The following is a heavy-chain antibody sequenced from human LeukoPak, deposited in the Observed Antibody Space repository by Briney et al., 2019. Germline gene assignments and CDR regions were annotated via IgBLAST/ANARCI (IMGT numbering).Heavy chain of an antibody. J-gene: IGHJ4*02. CDR3: ARGEKGSSSGSINY. D-gene: IGHD6-6*01. CDR2: MYTSGST. Sequence: SQTLSLTCTVSGGSINSGTYYWSWIRQPAGQGLEWIGCMYTSGSTNYNPSLESRVTISVDTSKNQFSLKLSSVTAADTAVYYCARGEKGSSSGSINYWGQGTLVTVSS. V-gene: IGHV4-61*02. CDR1: GGSINSGTYY.